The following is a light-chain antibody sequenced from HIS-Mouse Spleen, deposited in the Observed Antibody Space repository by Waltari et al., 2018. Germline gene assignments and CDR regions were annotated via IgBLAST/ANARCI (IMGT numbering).Light chain of an antibody. CDR1: SSDVGGYNY. Sequence: QSALTQPASVSGSPGQSITISCTGTSSDVGGYNYVSWYQQHPGKAPKLMIYDVSNRTSGVSNLFSGSKSGNTASLTISGLQAEDEADYYCSSYTSSSFNVVFGGGTKLTVL. J-gene: IGLJ2*01. V-gene: IGLV2-14*03. CDR3: SSYTSSSFNVV. CDR2: DVS.